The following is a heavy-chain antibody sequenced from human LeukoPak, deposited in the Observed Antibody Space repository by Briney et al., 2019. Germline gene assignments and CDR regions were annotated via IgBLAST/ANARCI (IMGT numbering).Heavy chain of an antibody. CDR3: ARGLTLRHYYDSSGSLSTGDAFDI. J-gene: IGHJ3*02. V-gene: IGHV1-8*01. D-gene: IGHD3-22*01. CDR2: MNPNSGNT. Sequence: GASVKVSCKASGYTFTSYDINRVRQATGQGLEWMGWMNPNSGNTGYAQKFQGRVTMTRNTSISTAYMELSSLRSEDTAVYYCARGLTLRHYYDSSGSLSTGDAFDIWGQGTMVTVSS. CDR1: GYTFTSYD.